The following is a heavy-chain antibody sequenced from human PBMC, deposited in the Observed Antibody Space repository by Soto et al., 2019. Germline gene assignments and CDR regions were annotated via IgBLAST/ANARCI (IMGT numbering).Heavy chain of an antibody. CDR1: GFTVSSYG. J-gene: IGHJ4*02. V-gene: IGHV3-30*03. CDR3: TGEVASGY. CDR2: ISRDGRTT. D-gene: IGHD2-8*02. Sequence: GGSLRLSCAVSGFTVSSYGMHWVRQAPGKGLEWVAVISRDGRTTFYADSVKGRFTISKDNSRNTLFLEMNSLRDDDMAVYYCTGEVASGYWGQGTLVTSPQ.